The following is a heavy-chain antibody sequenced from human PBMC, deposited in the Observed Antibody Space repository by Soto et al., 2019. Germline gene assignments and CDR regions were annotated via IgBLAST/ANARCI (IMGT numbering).Heavy chain of an antibody. CDR1: VYRFTSYW. Sequence: GESLKISCGTSVYRFTSYWIAWVRQMPGKGLEWMGTIFPSDSDTRYSPSFQGQVTISADRSTSTVFLQWASLKASDTAVYFCARKDKSGYFNWFDPWGQGTPVTVSS. D-gene: IGHD3-22*01. J-gene: IGHJ5*02. CDR3: ARKDKSGYFNWFDP. V-gene: IGHV5-51*01. CDR2: IFPSDSDT.